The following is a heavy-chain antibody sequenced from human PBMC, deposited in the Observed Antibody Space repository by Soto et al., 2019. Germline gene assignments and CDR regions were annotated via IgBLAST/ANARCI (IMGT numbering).Heavy chain of an antibody. J-gene: IGHJ4*02. V-gene: IGHV4-4*07. D-gene: IGHD3-16*01. CDR3: AADTGGGARAFEY. CDR2: VFIRGTT. CDR1: GVSISRFY. Sequence: QVQLQESGPGLVKASETLSLNCSVSGVSISRFYWNWTRQPAGGGLEWIGRVFIRGTTTYNPSLKSRITMSLDTSKNQFSLNLGSVTAADTALYYCAADTGGGARAFEYWGQGILATVSS.